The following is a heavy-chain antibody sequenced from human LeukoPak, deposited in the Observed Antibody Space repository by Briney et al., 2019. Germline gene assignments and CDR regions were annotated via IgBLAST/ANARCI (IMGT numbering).Heavy chain of an antibody. J-gene: IGHJ4*02. V-gene: IGHV4-59*11. D-gene: IGHD2-2*03. CDR3: ARGGGYCSSTSCYPFDY. CDR2: IYYSGST. CDR1: GGSISSHY. Sequence: SETLSLTCTVSGGSISSHYWSWIRQPPAKGLEWIGYIYYSGSTNYNASLKSRVTISVDTSKNQFSLKLSSVTAADTAVYYCARGGGYCSSTSCYPFDYWGQGTLVTVSS.